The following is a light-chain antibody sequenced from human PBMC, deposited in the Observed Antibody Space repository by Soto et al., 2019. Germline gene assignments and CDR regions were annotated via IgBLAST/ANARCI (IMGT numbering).Light chain of an antibody. Sequence: AIQLTQSPPSLSASVGDRVNITCRASQGISSAVAWYQQKPGKAPKVLMYDASSMESGVPSRFSGSGSGTDFTLTISSLQPEDFATYYCQQFNSEPFTFGPGTKVDIK. CDR1: QGISSA. CDR3: QQFNSEPFT. J-gene: IGKJ3*01. V-gene: IGKV1-13*02. CDR2: DAS.